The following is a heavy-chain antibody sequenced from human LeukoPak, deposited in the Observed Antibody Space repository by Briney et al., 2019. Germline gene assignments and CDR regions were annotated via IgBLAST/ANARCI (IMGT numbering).Heavy chain of an antibody. CDR2: IYYSGST. J-gene: IGHJ3*02. CDR1: GGSISSYY. D-gene: IGHD6-19*01. CDR3: ARFVSAVSAFDI. Sequence: SETLSLTCTVSGGSISSYYWSWIRQPPGNGLEWIGYIYYSGSTNYNPSLKSRVTISVDTSKNQFSLKLSSVTAADTALYYCARFVSAVSAFDIWGQGTMVTVSS. V-gene: IGHV4-59*01.